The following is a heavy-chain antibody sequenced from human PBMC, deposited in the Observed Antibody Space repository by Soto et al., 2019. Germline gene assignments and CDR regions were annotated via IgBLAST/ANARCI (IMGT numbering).Heavy chain of an antibody. J-gene: IGHJ3*02. D-gene: IGHD6-13*01. CDR2: ILPMLDIT. Sequence: QVQLVQSGAEVKKPGSSVKVSCKASGGTFSTYTIIWVRQAPGQGLEWMGRILPMLDITNSAQRFQGRVTTTAXKSTSTAYLELSSLRSEDTAVYYCTLGSWSAETFDIWGRGTMVTVSS. CDR3: TLGSWSAETFDI. CDR1: GGTFSTYT. V-gene: IGHV1-69*02.